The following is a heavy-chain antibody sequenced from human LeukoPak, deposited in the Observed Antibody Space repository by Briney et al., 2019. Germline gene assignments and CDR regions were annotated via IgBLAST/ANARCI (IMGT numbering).Heavy chain of an antibody. CDR2: INTDGSIT. J-gene: IGHJ4*02. V-gene: IGHV3-74*01. D-gene: IGHD3-10*01. CDR3: ARDRGPRTGFMVREAYDY. CDR1: GFTFSDYW. Sequence: GRSLRLSCAASGFTFSDYWIHWVRQAPGKGLVWVSRINTDGSITNYAESVKGRFSISRDNAKNTLYLQMSSLRAEDTAVYYCARDRGPRTGFMVREAYDYWGQGTLVTVSS.